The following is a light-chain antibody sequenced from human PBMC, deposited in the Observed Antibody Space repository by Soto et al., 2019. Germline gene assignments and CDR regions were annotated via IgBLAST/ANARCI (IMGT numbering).Light chain of an antibody. CDR2: AVS. CDR3: LQDYSFPLT. Sequence: AIKMTQYPCSLSACGGGRVTSTCRARQGSRNDVGWYQQQPGKAPKLLIYAVSILQSGVPSRFSGSGSRTDFILTITSLQPEDFATYYCLQDYSFPLTVGGGTKVDSK. CDR1: QGSRND. V-gene: IGKV1-6*01. J-gene: IGKJ4*01.